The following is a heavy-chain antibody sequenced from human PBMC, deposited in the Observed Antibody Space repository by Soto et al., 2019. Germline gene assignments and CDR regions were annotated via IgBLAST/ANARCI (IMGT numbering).Heavy chain of an antibody. CDR3: ETGLTLPVRPSFDT. CDR1: GFTISGNY. J-gene: IGHJ5*02. CDR2: ILSGDNT. D-gene: IGHD2-21*02. Sequence: GGSLRLSCAASGFTISGNYITWVRQAPGKGLEWVSVILSGDNTFYSDSVKGRYTISRDSSKNTVYLQMNRLRGDDTAVYFRETGLTLPVRPSFDTWGQGTLVTVSS. V-gene: IGHV3-53*01.